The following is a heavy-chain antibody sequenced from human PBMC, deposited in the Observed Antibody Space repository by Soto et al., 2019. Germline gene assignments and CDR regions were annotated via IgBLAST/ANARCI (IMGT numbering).Heavy chain of an antibody. J-gene: IGHJ5*02. CDR2: IYHSGST. D-gene: IGHD2-8*01. Sequence: KTSETLSLTCGVSGDSISSVNWWSWVRQSPGKGLEWIGEIYHSGSTNFNPSLQSRVTMSVDKSKNEFSLQLTSVTAADAAVYYCATFSGFFTISPFDAWGQGILVTVSS. CDR3: ATFSGFFTISPFDA. CDR1: GDSISSVNW. V-gene: IGHV4-4*02.